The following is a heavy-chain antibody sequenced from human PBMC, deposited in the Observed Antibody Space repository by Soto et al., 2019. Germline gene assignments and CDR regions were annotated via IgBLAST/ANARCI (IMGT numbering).Heavy chain of an antibody. D-gene: IGHD2-2*02. CDR3: AADLGAPYIPHYYYGMDV. J-gene: IGHJ6*02. V-gene: IGHV1-58*02. Sequence: ASVKVSCKASGFTFTSPAMQGVRQARGQRLEWIGWIVVGSGNTNYAQKFQERVTITRDMSTSTAYMGLSSLRSEDTAVYYCAADLGAPYIPHYYYGMDVWGQGTTVTVSS. CDR2: IVVGSGNT. CDR1: GFTFTSPA.